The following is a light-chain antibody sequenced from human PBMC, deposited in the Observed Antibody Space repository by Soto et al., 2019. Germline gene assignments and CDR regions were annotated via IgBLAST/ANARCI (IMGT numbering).Light chain of an antibody. CDR2: EVS. J-gene: IGLJ2*01. CDR1: SSDVGSYNR. V-gene: IGLV2-18*02. CDR3: SSYAGSSTVV. Sequence: QSALTQPPSVSGSPGQSVTISCTGTSSDVGSYNRVYWYQQPPGTAPKLMIYEVSNRPSGVPDRVSGSKSGNTASLTISGLQAEDEADYYCSSYAGSSTVVFGGGTKLTVL.